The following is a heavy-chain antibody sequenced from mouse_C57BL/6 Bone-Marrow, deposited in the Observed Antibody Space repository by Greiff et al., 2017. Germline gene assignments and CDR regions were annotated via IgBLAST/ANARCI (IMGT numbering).Heavy chain of an antibody. CDR2: INPSNGGT. J-gene: IGHJ1*03. CDR1: GYTFTSYW. CDR3: ARYGYYWCFDV. Sequence: QVHVKQSGTELVKPGASVKLSCKASGYTFTSYWMHWVKQRPGQGLEWIGNINPSNGGTNYNEKFKSKATLTVDKSSSTAYMQLSSLTSEDSAVYYCARYGYYWCFDVWGTGTTVTVSS. D-gene: IGHD2-2*01. V-gene: IGHV1-53*01.